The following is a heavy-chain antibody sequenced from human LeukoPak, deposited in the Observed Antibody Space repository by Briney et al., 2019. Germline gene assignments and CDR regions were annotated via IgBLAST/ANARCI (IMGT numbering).Heavy chain of an antibody. CDR1: GFTFSSYS. D-gene: IGHD6-19*01. J-gene: IGHJ6*02. V-gene: IGHV3-48*01. CDR3: ASCYSSGWSDYGMDV. Sequence: GGSLRLSCAASGFTFSSYSMNWVRQAPGKGLEWVSYISSSSSTIYYADSVKGRFTISRDNAKNSLYLQMNSLRAEDTAVYYCASCYSSGWSDYGMDVWGQGTTVTASS. CDR2: ISSSSSTI.